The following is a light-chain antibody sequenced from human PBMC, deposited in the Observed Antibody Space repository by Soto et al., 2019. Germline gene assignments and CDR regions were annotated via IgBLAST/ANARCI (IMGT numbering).Light chain of an antibody. Sequence: DIQMTLSPSSLSISVGARVTITSRASQYISTFLNWYQQKPGKAPRLLIYASSRWQSGVPARFSGSGVETDFTLTISNLQPEDFGIYYCHQSYALPRTFGRGTKVDIK. CDR1: QYISTF. V-gene: IGKV1-39*01. J-gene: IGKJ4*01. CDR2: ASS. CDR3: HQSYALPRT.